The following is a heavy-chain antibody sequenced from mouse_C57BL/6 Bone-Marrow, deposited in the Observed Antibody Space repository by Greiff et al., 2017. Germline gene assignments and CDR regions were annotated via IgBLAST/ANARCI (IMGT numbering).Heavy chain of an antibody. Sequence: DVQLQESGPVLVKPGASVKMSCKASGYTFTDYYMNWVKQSHGKSLEWIGVINPYNGGTSYNQKFKGKATLTVDKSSSTAYMELNSLTSEDSAVYYCARDYYGSSGYFDVWGTGTTVTVSS. CDR1: GYTFTDYY. J-gene: IGHJ1*03. V-gene: IGHV1-19*01. CDR2: INPYNGGT. D-gene: IGHD1-1*01. CDR3: ARDYYGSSGYFDV.